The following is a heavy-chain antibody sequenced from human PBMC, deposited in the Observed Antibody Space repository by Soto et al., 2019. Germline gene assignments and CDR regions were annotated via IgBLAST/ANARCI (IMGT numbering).Heavy chain of an antibody. CDR3: SRERTTNHFDY. Sequence: QVQLQESGPGLVKPSQTLSLTCTVSGDSIRSGAFYWSWIRQHPGKGLEWIGYTYSLGGTHYNPSLESRASLSVDTSKNQFSLNLNSVTAADTAVYDCSRERTTNHFDYWGQGALVTVSS. V-gene: IGHV4-31*03. CDR1: GDSIRSGAFY. CDR2: TYSLGGT. D-gene: IGHD1-1*01. J-gene: IGHJ4*02.